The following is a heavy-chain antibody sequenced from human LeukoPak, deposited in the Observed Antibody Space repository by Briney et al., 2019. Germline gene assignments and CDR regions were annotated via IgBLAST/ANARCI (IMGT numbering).Heavy chain of an antibody. Sequence: PSETLSLTCTDSGGSISSSGHYWGWIRQPPGKGLEWIGSVHYSGSTYYNPSLKSRVTISVDTSKNQFSLKLSSVTAADTAVYYCARTSLWFGESSWGQGTLVTVSS. CDR3: ARTSLWFGESS. V-gene: IGHV4-39*01. J-gene: IGHJ4*02. CDR2: VHYSGST. D-gene: IGHD3-10*01. CDR1: GGSISSSGHY.